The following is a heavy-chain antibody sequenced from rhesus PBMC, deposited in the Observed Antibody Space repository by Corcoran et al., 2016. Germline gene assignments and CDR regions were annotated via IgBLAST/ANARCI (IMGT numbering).Heavy chain of an antibody. V-gene: IGHV4-76*01. J-gene: IGHJ6*01. CDR2: IYGSSGST. Sequence: QVQLQESGPGVVKPSETLSLTCAVSGGSLSSGYDWSWIRQLPGKGLEWIGYIYGSSGSTNSNPSLKNRVTISKDASKSQCSLKRSSVTAADTAVYYCARRYSNFLYGWDSWGQGVVVTVSS. CDR1: GGSLSSGYD. CDR3: ARRYSNFLYGWDS. D-gene: IGHD4-23*01.